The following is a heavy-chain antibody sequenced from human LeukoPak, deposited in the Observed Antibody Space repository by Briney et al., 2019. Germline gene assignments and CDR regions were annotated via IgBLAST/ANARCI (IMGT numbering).Heavy chain of an antibody. CDR3: ARGSRGFVAFDI. J-gene: IGHJ3*02. CDR1: GYTLTELS. Sequence: GASVKVSCKVSGYTLTELSMHWVRQAPGKGLEWMGGFDPEDGETIYAQKFQGRVTMTRNTSISTAYMELSSLRSEDTAVYYCARGSRGFVAFDIWGQGTMVTVSS. V-gene: IGHV1-24*01. CDR2: FDPEDGET.